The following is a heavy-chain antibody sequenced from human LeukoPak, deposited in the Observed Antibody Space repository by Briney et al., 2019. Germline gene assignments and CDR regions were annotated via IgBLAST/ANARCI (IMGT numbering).Heavy chain of an antibody. CDR3: ARHVPHGSFFYFDL. CDR2: IYPGDSDT. V-gene: IGHV5-51*01. CDR1: GSSFTSYW. D-gene: IGHD1-26*01. J-gene: IGHJ4*02. Sequence: GASLKISCKGSGSSFTSYWIGWVRQMPGKGLEWMGIIYPGDSDTTYRPSFQGQVTISADRSISTAYLQWSSLKASDSAMYYCARHVPHGSFFYFDLWGQGTLVTVSS.